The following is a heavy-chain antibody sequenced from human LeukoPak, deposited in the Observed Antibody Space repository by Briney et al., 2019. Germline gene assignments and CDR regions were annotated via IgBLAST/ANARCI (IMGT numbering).Heavy chain of an antibody. CDR3: VKHTHSGYDLSH. J-gene: IGHJ4*02. CDR2: MYNSGST. V-gene: IGHV4-39*01. CDR1: GCSISSSSSY. Sequence: KASETLSLTCTVSGCSISSSSSYWGWIRKPPGRGLEWIVSMYNSGSTYYNPSLKSRVTIFVDTSKNQFSLKLSSVTAADTAVYYCVKHTHSGYDLSHWGQGTLVTVSS. D-gene: IGHD5-12*01.